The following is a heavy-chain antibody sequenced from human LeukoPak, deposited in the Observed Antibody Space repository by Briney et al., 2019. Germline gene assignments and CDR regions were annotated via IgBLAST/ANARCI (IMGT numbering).Heavy chain of an antibody. J-gene: IGHJ4*02. CDR3: AKDEGDIVVVVAASPFDY. V-gene: IGHV3-23*01. Sequence: PGGSLRLSCAASGFTFSSCAMSWVRQAPGKGLDWVSAISGSGGSTYYADSVKGRFTISRDNSKNTLYLQMNSLRAEDTAVYYCAKDEGDIVVVVAASPFDYWGQGTLVTVSS. CDR2: ISGSGGST. CDR1: GFTFSSCA. D-gene: IGHD2-15*01.